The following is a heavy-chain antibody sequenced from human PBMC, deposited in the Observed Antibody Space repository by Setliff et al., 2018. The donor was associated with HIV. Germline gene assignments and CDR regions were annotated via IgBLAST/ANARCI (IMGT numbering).Heavy chain of an antibody. CDR2: INSDGTNT. Sequence: PGGSLRLSCAASGFTVSSNYMTWVRQAPGKGLVWVSRINSDGTNTDYADSVKGRFTISRDNAKNTLYLQMSSLRAEDTAVYYCTRARGAVFRGHFYGSSWLDYWGQGTLVTVSS. CDR3: TRARGAVFRGHFYGSSWLDY. J-gene: IGHJ4*02. V-gene: IGHV3-74*01. CDR1: GFTVSSNY. D-gene: IGHD6-13*01.